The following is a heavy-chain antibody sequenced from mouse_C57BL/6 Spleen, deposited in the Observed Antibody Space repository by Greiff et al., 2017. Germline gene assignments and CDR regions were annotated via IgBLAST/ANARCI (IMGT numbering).Heavy chain of an antibody. D-gene: IGHD2-5*01. V-gene: IGHV1-50*01. CDR1: GYTFTSYW. J-gene: IGHJ4*01. Sequence: QVQLKQPGAELVKPGASVKLSCKASGYTFTSYWMQWVKRRPGQGLEWIGEIDPSDSYTNYNQKFKGKATLTVDTSSSTAYMQLSSLTSEDSAVYYCARGYYSKGRYAMDYWGQGTSVTVSS. CDR2: IDPSDSYT. CDR3: ARGYYSKGRYAMDY.